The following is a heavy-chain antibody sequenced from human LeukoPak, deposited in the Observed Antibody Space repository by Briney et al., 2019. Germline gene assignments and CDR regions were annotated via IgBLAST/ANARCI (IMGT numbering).Heavy chain of an antibody. J-gene: IGHJ4*02. D-gene: IGHD1-7*01. CDR2: IYNSGST. CDR1: GGSIRGGGYY. Sequence: SETLSLTCSFSGGSIRGGGYYWSWIRQHPGKGLEWIGYIYNSGSTYYNPSLKSRVTISVDTSKNQFSLKLTSVTAADTAVYYCARYTPTGTTGDSWGQGTLVTVSS. CDR3: ARYTPTGTTGDS. V-gene: IGHV4-31*03.